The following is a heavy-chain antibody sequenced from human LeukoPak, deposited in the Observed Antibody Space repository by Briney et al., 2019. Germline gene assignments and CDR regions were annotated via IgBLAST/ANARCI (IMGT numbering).Heavy chain of an antibody. V-gene: IGHV4-34*01. CDR3: ARAGTIFGVVTSHSDY. CDR2: INHSGST. CDR1: GGSFSGCY. J-gene: IGHJ4*02. Sequence: SETLSLTCAVYGGSFSGCYWSWIRQPPGKGLEWIGEINHSGSTNYNPSLKSRVTISVDTSKNQFSLKLSSVTAADTAVYYCARAGTIFGVVTSHSDYWGQGTLVTVSS. D-gene: IGHD3-3*01.